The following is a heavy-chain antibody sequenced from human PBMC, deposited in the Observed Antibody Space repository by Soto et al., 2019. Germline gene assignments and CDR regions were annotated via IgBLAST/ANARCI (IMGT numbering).Heavy chain of an antibody. CDR2: VYYSGTT. Sequence: PSETLSLTCAVYGGAFSGSFWSWIRQPPGKRLEWIGYVYYSGTTNYNPSLKSRVTISVDLSKNQFSLRLSSVTTADTALYYCARTTAVPNTLRSRYFFDYWGQGTLVTVSS. CDR3: ARTTAVPNTLRSRYFFDY. CDR1: GGAFSGSF. D-gene: IGHD4-17*01. V-gene: IGHV4-59*01. J-gene: IGHJ4*02.